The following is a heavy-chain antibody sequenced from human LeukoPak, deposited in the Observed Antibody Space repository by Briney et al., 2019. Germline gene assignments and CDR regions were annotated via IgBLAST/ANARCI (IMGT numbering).Heavy chain of an antibody. CDR3: ARFPYYYSSGPRYAFDI. J-gene: IGHJ3*02. CDR1: GGSISSSSPY. V-gene: IGHV4-39*01. Sequence: SETLSLTCTVSGGSISSSSPYWGWIRQPPGKGLEWIGSIYYSGTTYYNPSLKSRVTISVDTSKNQFSLKLSSVTAADTAVYYCARFPYYYSSGPRYAFDIWGQGTMVTVSS. CDR2: IYYSGTT. D-gene: IGHD3-10*01.